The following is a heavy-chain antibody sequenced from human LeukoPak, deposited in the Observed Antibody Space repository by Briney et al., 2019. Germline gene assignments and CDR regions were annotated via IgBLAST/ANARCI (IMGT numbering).Heavy chain of an antibody. D-gene: IGHD2-21*02. CDR3: AREGCGGDCYSDYYYYGMDV. CDR2: ISAYNGNT. V-gene: IGHV1-18*01. J-gene: IGHJ6*02. CDR1: GYTLTSYG. Sequence: ASVKVSCTASGYTLTSYGISWVRQAPGQGLEWMGWISAYNGNTNYAQKLQGRVTMTTDTSTSTAYMELSSLRSEDTAVYYCAREGCGGDCYSDYYYYGMDVWGQGTTVTVSS.